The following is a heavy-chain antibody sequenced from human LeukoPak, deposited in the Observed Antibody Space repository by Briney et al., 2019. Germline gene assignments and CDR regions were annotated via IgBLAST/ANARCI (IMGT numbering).Heavy chain of an antibody. J-gene: IGHJ5*02. CDR1: GGSFSGYY. Sequence: SETLSLTCAVYGGSFSGYYWSWIRQPPGKGLEWIGEINHSGSTNYNPSLKSRVTISVDTSKNQFSLKLSSVTAADTAVYYCAREADFWSGYNVNWFDPWGQGTLVTVSS. D-gene: IGHD3-3*01. CDR3: AREADFWSGYNVNWFDP. V-gene: IGHV4-34*01. CDR2: INHSGST.